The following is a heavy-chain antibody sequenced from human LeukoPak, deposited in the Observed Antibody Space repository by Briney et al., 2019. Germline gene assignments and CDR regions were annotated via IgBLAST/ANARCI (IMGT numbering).Heavy chain of an antibody. D-gene: IGHD6-19*01. CDR2: ISDSGGRT. CDR1: GFTFRSYA. J-gene: IGHJ1*01. CDR3: SGGSGWTSEF. V-gene: IGHV3-23*01. Sequence: GGSLRLSCAASGFTFRSYAMSWVRQAPGKGLEWVSAISDSGGRTYYADSVKGRFIISRDNSKNSVHLQMNSLRAADTAVYYCSGGSGWTSEFWGQGTLVTVSS.